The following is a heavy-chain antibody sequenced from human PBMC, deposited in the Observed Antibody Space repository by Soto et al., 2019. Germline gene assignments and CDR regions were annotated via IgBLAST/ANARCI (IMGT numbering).Heavy chain of an antibody. Sequence: QVQLVQSGAEVKKPGSSVKVSCKASGGTFSSYAISWVRQAPGQGLEWMGGILPIFGTANYAQKFQGRVTITEDEYTSTAYMELSRMRYEDTAVYYCAREICSGGSCYSGYYYYGMDVWGQGTTVTVSS. CDR3: AREICSGGSCYSGYYYYGMDV. CDR2: ILPIFGTA. D-gene: IGHD2-15*01. J-gene: IGHJ6*02. CDR1: GGTFSSYA. V-gene: IGHV1-69*01.